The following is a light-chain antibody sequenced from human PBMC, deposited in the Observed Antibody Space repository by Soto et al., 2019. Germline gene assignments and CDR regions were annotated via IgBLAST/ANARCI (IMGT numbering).Light chain of an antibody. CDR3: QQYYSYPRT. CDR2: AAS. J-gene: IGKJ1*01. V-gene: IGKV1-8*01. CDR1: QGISSY. Sequence: AIRMTQSPSSFXASTGDRVTXTXXASQGISSYLAWYQQKPGKAPKLLIYAASTLQSGVPSRFSGSGSGTDFTLTISCLQSEDFATYYCQQYYSYPRTFGQGTKVEIK.